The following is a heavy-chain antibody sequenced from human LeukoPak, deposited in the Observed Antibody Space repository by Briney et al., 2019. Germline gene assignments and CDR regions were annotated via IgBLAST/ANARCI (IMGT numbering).Heavy chain of an antibody. CDR3: AKDRCGGDCLAEYFQH. J-gene: IGHJ1*01. V-gene: IGHV3-43*02. D-gene: IGHD2-21*02. CDR1: GFTFDDYA. Sequence: GSLRLSCAASGFTFDDYAMHWVRQAPGKGLEWVSLISGDGGSIYYADSVKGRFTISRDNSKNSLYLQMNSLRTEDTALYYCAKDRCGGDCLAEYFQHWGQGTLVTASS. CDR2: ISGDGGSI.